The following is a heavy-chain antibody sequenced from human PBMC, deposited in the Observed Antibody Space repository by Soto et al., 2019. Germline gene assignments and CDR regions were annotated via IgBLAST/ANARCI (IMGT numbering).Heavy chain of an antibody. D-gene: IGHD3-16*01. Sequence: GESLKISCKGSGYSFPAYWIAWVRQMPGKGLEWMGIIYPGDSNIRYSPSFQGQVTISADRSISTAYLQWSSLKASDTAMYYCARRTYDFLGDTDVWGHGTTVTAP. CDR1: GYSFPAYW. CDR2: IYPGDSNI. V-gene: IGHV5-51*01. CDR3: ARRTYDFLGDTDV. J-gene: IGHJ6*02.